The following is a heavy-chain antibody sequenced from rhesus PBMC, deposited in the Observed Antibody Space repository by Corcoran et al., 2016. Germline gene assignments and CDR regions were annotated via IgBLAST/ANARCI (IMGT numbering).Heavy chain of an antibody. D-gene: IGHD5-24*01. J-gene: IGHJ6*01. CDR2: IRSGGST. CDR3: ARGGSIQRVSWSGLDS. V-gene: IGHV4-160*01. Sequence: QVQLQQWGEGLVKPSETLSLTCAVYGGSISSNYWSWIRQPPGKGLEWIGRIRSGGSTNYNPSLKSRVTISIDTSKNQFSLKLSSVTAADTAVYYCARGGSIQRVSWSGLDSWGQVVVVTVSS. CDR1: GGSISSNY.